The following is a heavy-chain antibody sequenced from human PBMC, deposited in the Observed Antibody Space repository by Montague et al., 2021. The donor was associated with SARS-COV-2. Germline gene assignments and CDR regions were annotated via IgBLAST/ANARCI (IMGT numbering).Heavy chain of an antibody. CDR2: IYSGGSST. V-gene: IGHV3-23*03. J-gene: IGHJ4*02. D-gene: IGHD3-22*01. CDR1: GFTFNRYA. CDR3: AKTHRYYNRNFDY. Sequence: SLRLSCAASGFTFNRYAMSWVRQAPGKGLEWVSIIYSGGSSTYYADSVKGRFTISRDNSKNTLYLQMNSMIAEDTAVYYCAKTHRYYNRNFDYWGQGTLVTVSS.